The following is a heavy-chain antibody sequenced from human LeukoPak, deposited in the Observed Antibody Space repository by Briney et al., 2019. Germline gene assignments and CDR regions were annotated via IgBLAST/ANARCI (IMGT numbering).Heavy chain of an antibody. J-gene: IGHJ5*02. CDR3: ARDQGVNWFDP. V-gene: IGHV4-59*01. D-gene: IGHD3-10*01. Sequence: SETLSLTCTVSGGSISSYYWSWIRQPPGKGLEWIGYIYYSGSTNYNPSLKSRVTISVDTSKNQFSLKLSSVTAADTAVYYCARDQGVNWFDPWGQGTLVTVSS. CDR1: GGSISSYY. CDR2: IYYSGST.